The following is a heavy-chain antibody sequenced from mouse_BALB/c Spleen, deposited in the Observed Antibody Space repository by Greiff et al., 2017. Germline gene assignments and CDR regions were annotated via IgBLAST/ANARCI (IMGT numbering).Heavy chain of an antibody. CDR3: TRSYGSAY. V-gene: IGHV1S81*02. Sequence: VQLQQSGAELVKPGASVKLSCKASGYTFTSYYMYWVKQRPGQGLEWIGEINPSNGGTNFNEKFKSKATLTVDKSSSTAYMQLSSLTSEDSAVYYCTRSYGSAYWGQGTLVTVSA. CDR2: INPSNGGT. D-gene: IGHD1-1*01. CDR1: GYTFTSYY. J-gene: IGHJ3*01.